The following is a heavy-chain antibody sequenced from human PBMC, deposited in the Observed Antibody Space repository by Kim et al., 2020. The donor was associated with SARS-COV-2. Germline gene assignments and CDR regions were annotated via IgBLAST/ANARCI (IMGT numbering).Heavy chain of an antibody. Sequence: SETLSLTCTVSGGSISSSSYYWGWIRQPPGKGLEWIGSIYYSGSTYYNPSIKSRVTISVDTSKNQFSLKLSSVAAADTAVYYCATLTGLKMRSPQQLVDYWGQGTLVTVSS. D-gene: IGHD6-13*01. CDR1: GGSISSSSYY. CDR2: IYYSGST. J-gene: IGHJ4*02. CDR3: ATLTGLKMRSPQQLVDY. V-gene: IGHV4-39*01.